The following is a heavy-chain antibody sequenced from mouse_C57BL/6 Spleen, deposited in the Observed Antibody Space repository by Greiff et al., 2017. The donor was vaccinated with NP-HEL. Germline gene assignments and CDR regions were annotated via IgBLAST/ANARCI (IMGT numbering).Heavy chain of an antibody. J-gene: IGHJ4*01. V-gene: IGHV5-17*01. Sequence: DVQLVESGGGLVKPGGSLKLSCAASGFTFSDYGMHWVRQAPEKGLEWVAYISSGSSTIYYADTVKGRFPISRDNAKNTLFLQMTSLRSEDTAMYYCARRYYYGSSLGAMDYWGQGTSVTVSS. D-gene: IGHD1-1*01. CDR3: ARRYYYGSSLGAMDY. CDR1: GFTFSDYG. CDR2: ISSGSSTI.